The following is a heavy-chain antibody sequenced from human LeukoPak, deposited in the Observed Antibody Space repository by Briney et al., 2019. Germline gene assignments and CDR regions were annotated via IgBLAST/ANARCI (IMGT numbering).Heavy chain of an antibody. CDR1: GGTFSSYA. CDR3: ARSPTTVTTFWFDP. Sequence: ASVKVSCKTSGGTFSSYAISWVRQAPGQGLEWMGWINPNSGGTNYAQKFQGRVTMTRDTSISTAYMELSRLRSDDTAVYYCARSPTTVTTFWFDPWGQGTLVTVSS. J-gene: IGHJ5*02. D-gene: IGHD4-17*01. V-gene: IGHV1-2*02. CDR2: INPNSGGT.